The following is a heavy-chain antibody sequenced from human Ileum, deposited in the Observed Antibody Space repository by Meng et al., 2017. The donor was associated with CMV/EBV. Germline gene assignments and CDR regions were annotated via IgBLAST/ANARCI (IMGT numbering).Heavy chain of an antibody. D-gene: IGHD3-10*01. Sequence: ASVKVSCKASGYTFTGYYMHWVRQAPGQGLEWMGWINPNSGGTNYAQKFQGRVTMTSDTSISTAYMELSRLTFDDTAIYYCATNGGGMDVWGQGTTVTVSS. CDR1: GYTFTGYY. CDR3: ATNGGGMDV. V-gene: IGHV1-2*02. CDR2: INPNSGGT. J-gene: IGHJ6*02.